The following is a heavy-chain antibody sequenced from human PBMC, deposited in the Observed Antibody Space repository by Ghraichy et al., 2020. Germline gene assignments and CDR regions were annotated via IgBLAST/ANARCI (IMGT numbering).Heavy chain of an antibody. CDR2: ISGSGGST. V-gene: IGHV3-23*01. J-gene: IGHJ1*01. CDR3: AIAKGGSWSVRAEYFQH. D-gene: IGHD6-13*01. Sequence: RGSLRLSCAASGFTFSSYAMSWVRQAPGKGLEWVSAISGSGGSTYYADSVKGRFTISRDNSKNTLYLQMNSLRAEDTAVYYCAIAKGGSWSVRAEYFQHWGQGTLVTVSS. CDR1: GFTFSSYA.